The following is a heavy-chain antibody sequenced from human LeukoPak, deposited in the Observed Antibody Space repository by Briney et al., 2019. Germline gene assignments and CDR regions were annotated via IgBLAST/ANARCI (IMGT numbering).Heavy chain of an antibody. D-gene: IGHD5-18*01. V-gene: IGHV3-23*01. CDR1: GSTSSRYA. J-gene: IGHJ4*02. CDR2: ISESDGST. CDR3: AKDISQGYTFGSIEEDY. Sequence: GWSLRLSCAASGSTSSRYAMSWVRQAPGKGLEWLSAISESDGSTYYADSVKGRFTISRDNSKNTLYLQMNSLGADDTAVYFCAKDISQGYTFGSIEEDYWGQGTLVTVSS.